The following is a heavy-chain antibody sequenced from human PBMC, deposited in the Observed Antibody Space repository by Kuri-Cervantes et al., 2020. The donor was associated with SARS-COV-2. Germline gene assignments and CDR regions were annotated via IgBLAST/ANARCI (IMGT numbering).Heavy chain of an antibody. D-gene: IGHD1-26*01. CDR2: IRYDGSNK. Sequence: GESLKISCAAPGFTFSSYGMHWVRQAPGKGLEWVAFIRYDGSNKYYADSVKGRLTISRDNSKNTLYLQMNSLRAEDTAVYYCAKDLSGSFAFDYWGQGTLVTVSS. J-gene: IGHJ4*02. CDR3: AKDLSGSFAFDY. CDR1: GFTFSSYG. V-gene: IGHV3-30*02.